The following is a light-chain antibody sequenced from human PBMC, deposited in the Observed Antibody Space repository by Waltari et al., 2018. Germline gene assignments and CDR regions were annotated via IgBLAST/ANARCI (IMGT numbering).Light chain of an antibody. CDR2: KAS. V-gene: IGKV1-5*03. J-gene: IGKJ2*01. CDR1: QSIINW. Sequence: DIQMTQSPSTLSASVGDRVTITCRASQSIINWLAWYQQKLGKAPKLLIYKASSLERGVPSRFSGSGSGTEFTLTIGNLQPDDFATYYCQQSNSYSMYTFGQGTKLEIK. CDR3: QQSNSYSMYT.